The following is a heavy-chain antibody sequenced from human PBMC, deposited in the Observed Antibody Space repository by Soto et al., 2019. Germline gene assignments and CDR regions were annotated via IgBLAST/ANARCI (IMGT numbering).Heavy chain of an antibody. J-gene: IGHJ6*02. CDR3: ARGGRGTYYYYYGMDV. CDR2: IIPIFGTA. V-gene: IGHV1-69*13. CDR1: GGTFSSYA. Sequence: ASVKVSCKASGGTFSSYATSWVRQAPGQGLEWMGGIIPIFGTANYAQKFQGRVTITADESTSTAYMELSSLRSEDTAVYYCARGGRGTYYYYYGMDVWGQGTTVTVSS. D-gene: IGHD2-15*01.